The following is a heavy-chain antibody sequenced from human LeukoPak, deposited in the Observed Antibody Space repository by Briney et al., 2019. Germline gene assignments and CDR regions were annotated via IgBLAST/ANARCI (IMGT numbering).Heavy chain of an antibody. CDR2: ISAYNGNT. V-gene: IGHV1-18*01. Sequence: ASVKVSCKASGYTFTSYVISWVRQAAGQGLEGMGWISAYNGNTNYAQKLQGRVTMTTDTSTSTAYMELRSLRSDDTAVYYCARAGTPYDYGGPRDAFDIWGQGTMVTASS. J-gene: IGHJ3*02. CDR1: GYTFTSYV. D-gene: IGHD4-23*01. CDR3: ARAGTPYDYGGPRDAFDI.